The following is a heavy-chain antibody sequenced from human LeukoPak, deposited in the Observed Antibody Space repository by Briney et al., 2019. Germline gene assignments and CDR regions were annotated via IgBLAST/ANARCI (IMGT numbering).Heavy chain of an antibody. V-gene: IGHV3-48*04. J-gene: IGHJ4*02. CDR3: ARVTMIAFDY. CDR2: ISSSGSTI. D-gene: IGHD3-22*01. CDR1: GFTFSSYS. Sequence: GGSLRLSCAASGFTFSSYSMNWVRQAPGKGLEWVSYISSSGSTIYYADSVKGRFTISRDNAKNSLYLQMNSLRAEDTAVYYCARVTMIAFDYWGQGTLVTVSS.